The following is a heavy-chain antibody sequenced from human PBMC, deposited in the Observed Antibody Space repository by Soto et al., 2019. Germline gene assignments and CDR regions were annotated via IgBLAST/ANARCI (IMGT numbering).Heavy chain of an antibody. CDR3: AQLGLMTFSHKHYFNH. Sequence: GGSLRLSCVASGFSFDNYAMSWVRQAPGKGLEWVSAIKSDGSSTYYAASVKDRFIISRDNSKNTPYLQLNSLRAEDTAVYYCAQLGLMTFSHKHYFNHWGRGTLVTVSS. D-gene: IGHD3-16*01. CDR2: IKSDGSST. J-gene: IGHJ4*02. V-gene: IGHV3-23*01. CDR1: GFSFDNYA.